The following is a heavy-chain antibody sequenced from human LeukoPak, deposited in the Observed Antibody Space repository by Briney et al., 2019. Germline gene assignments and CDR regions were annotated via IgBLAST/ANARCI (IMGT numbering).Heavy chain of an antibody. V-gene: IGHV3-33*01. CDR2: IWYDGSNK. CDR3: ASEVKVDNWFDP. J-gene: IGHJ5*02. Sequence: GGSLRLSCAASGFSFSNYGMHWVRQAPGKGLEWVAVIWYDGSNKYYADSVKGRFTISRDNSKNTLYVQMSSLRAEDTAVYYCASEVKVDNWFDPWGQGTLVTVSS. CDR1: GFSFSNYG.